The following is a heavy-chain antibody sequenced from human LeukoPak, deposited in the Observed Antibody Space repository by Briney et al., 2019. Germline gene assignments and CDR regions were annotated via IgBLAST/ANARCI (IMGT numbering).Heavy chain of an antibody. D-gene: IGHD2-15*01. Sequence: SETLSLTCTVSGGSISSGDYYWGWIRQPPGKGLEWIGSIYYSGSTYYNPSLKSRVTISVDTSKNQFSLKLSSVTAADTAVYYCARLRYRRPLDYWGQGTLVTVSS. CDR1: GGSISSGDYY. J-gene: IGHJ4*02. CDR3: ARLRYRRPLDY. CDR2: IYYSGST. V-gene: IGHV4-39*01.